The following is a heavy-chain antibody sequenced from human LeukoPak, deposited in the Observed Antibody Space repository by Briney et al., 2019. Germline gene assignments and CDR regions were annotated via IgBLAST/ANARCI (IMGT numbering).Heavy chain of an antibody. Sequence: SGPTLVNPTQTLTLTCTFSGFSLTTSGVGVGWIRQPPGKALDWLALIYWDDDKRYSPSLKSRLTITKDTSKNQVVLTMTNMDPVDIATYYCAHSGCSGGDCSDFDYWGQGTLVTVSS. CDR1: GFSLTTSGVG. D-gene: IGHD2-21*02. J-gene: IGHJ4*02. V-gene: IGHV2-5*02. CDR3: AHSGCSGGDCSDFDY. CDR2: IYWDDDK.